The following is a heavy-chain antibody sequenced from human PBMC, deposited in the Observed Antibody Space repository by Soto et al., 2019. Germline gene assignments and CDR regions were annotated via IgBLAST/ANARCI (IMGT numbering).Heavy chain of an antibody. Sequence: SVIVYCKASEDTFSSYAISWVRQAPGQGLEWMGGIIPIFGTANYAQKFQGRVTITADESTSTAYMELSSLRSEDTAVYYCARDLNYGMDVWGQGTTVTVSS. CDR1: EDTFSSYA. CDR2: IIPIFGTA. CDR3: ARDLNYGMDV. J-gene: IGHJ6*02. V-gene: IGHV1-69*13.